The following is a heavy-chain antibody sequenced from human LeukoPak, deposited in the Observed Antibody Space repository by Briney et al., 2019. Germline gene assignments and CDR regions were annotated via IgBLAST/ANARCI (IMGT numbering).Heavy chain of an antibody. CDR3: ARWRSSGYYYFDY. J-gene: IGHJ4*02. CDR1: GVSISSGGYS. Sequence: PSQTLSLTCAVSGVSISSGGYSWGWIRQPPGKGLEWIVYIYHSGSTYHNPSLKSRATISVNRSKNQFPLKLSSGTAADTAVYYCARWRSSGYYYFDYWGRGTLVTVSS. V-gene: IGHV4-30-2*01. CDR2: IYHSGST. D-gene: IGHD3-22*01.